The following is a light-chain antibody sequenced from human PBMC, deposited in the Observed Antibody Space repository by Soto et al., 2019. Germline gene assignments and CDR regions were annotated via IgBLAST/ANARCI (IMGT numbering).Light chain of an antibody. J-gene: IGKJ1*01. Sequence: EMVLTQCTGALSLSPRQRATLSCRASHNVTSSYLAWYEQKPGQAPRLLIYGESSRVNGIPDRFSGSGSGTDFTLTISRLDPEDVAVYFCQQYGISPRTVGQGTNVDTK. V-gene: IGKV3-20*01. CDR3: QQYGISPRT. CDR2: GES. CDR1: HNVTSSY.